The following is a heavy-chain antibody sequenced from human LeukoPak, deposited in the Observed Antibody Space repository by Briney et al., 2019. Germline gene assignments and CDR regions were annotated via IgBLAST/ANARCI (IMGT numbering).Heavy chain of an antibody. CDR3: ATPPDTAMVTVRDY. J-gene: IGHJ4*02. D-gene: IGHD5-18*01. CDR1: GFTFSSYA. V-gene: IGHV3-23*01. CDR2: ISGSGGST. Sequence: GGSLRLSCAASGFTFSSYAMSWVRQAPGKGLEWVSAISGSGGSTYYADSVKGRFTISRDNSKNTLYLQMNSPRAEDTAVYYCATPPDTAMVTVRDYWGQGTLVTVSS.